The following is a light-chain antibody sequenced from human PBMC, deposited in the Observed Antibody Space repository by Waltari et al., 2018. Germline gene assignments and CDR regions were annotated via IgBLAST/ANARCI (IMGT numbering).Light chain of an antibody. V-gene: IGLV3-1*01. CDR3: QAWDSSTVV. CDR2: QDS. CDR1: KLGDKY. Sequence: SYELTQPHSVSVSPAQTASITCSGDKLGDKYVSWYQLKPGQSPVLVIYQDSQRPSGIPERFSGSNSGNTATLTISGTQAMDEADYYCQAWDSSTVVFGGGTKLTVL. J-gene: IGLJ2*01.